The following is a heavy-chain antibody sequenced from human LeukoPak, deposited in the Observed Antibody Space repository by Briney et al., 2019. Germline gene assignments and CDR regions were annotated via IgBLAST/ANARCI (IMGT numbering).Heavy chain of an antibody. CDR1: GGSVAPYY. D-gene: IGHD5-12*01. CDR3: ARGDSDYDDAFLI. J-gene: IGHJ3*02. CDR2: IHYSGST. V-gene: IGHV4-59*02. Sequence: SETLSLTCSVSGGSVAPYYWNWIRQSPGKGLEWIGYIHYSGSTKYNPSLESRVTISVDTSRNQFSLKLNSVTAADTAVYFCARGDSDYDDAFLIWGQGTMVSVSS.